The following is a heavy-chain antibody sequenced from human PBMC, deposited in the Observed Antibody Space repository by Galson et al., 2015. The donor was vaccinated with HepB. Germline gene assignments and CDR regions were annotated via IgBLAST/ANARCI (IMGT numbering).Heavy chain of an antibody. Sequence: ETLSLTCTVSGGSMNYYYWNWIRQPPGRGLEWIGYIYYSGTTNYHPSLKSRVSISLDTSENRFSLKLSAVTAADTAVYYCARDTGFGGWGKGTTVTVSS. J-gene: IGHJ6*04. D-gene: IGHD4-23*01. CDR2: IYYSGTT. V-gene: IGHV4-59*01. CDR1: GGSMNYYY. CDR3: ARDTGFGG.